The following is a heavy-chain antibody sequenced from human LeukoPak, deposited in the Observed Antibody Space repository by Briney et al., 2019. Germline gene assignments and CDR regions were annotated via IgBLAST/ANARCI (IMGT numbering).Heavy chain of an antibody. D-gene: IGHD5-12*01. J-gene: IGHJ4*02. Sequence: PGGSLRLSCSASAFTFSSYAMHWVRQAPGKGLEYVSAISSNGGSTYYADSVKGRFTISRDKSKNTLYLQMSSLRAEDTAVYYCVKDARGYRGYDQGNYWGQGTLVTVSS. CDR3: VKDARGYRGYDQGNY. V-gene: IGHV3-64D*06. CDR1: AFTFSSYA. CDR2: ISSNGGST.